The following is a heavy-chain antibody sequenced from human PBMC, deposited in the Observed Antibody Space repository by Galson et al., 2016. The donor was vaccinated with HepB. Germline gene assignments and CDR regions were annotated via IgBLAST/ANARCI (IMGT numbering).Heavy chain of an antibody. CDR2: ISYDGTHE. Sequence: SLRLSCAASGFSFNNFAIHWVRQTPGKGLEWVAVISYDGTHEYYADSVRGRFTISRDNSKTTVYLQMNSLRAEDTAVYFCAKPFNDNDSSGYYVDYWGQGTLVTVSS. CDR1: GFSFNNFA. CDR3: AKPFNDNDSSGYYVDY. J-gene: IGHJ4*02. D-gene: IGHD3-22*01. V-gene: IGHV3-30*18.